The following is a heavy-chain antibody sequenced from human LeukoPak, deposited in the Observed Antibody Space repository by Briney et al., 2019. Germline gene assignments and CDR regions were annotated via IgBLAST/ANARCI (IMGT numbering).Heavy chain of an antibody. CDR2: IYITGST. J-gene: IGHJ4*02. CDR3: ARGRGYYQDY. V-gene: IGHV4-4*07. CDR1: SSSFSSYY. D-gene: IGHD3-22*01. Sequence: SETLSLTCTVSSSSFSSYYWNWIRQPAGKGLEWIGRIYITGSTNYNPSLKSRVIMSVDTSKNQFSLKLSSVTAADTAVYYCARGRGYYQDYWGQGTLVTVSS.